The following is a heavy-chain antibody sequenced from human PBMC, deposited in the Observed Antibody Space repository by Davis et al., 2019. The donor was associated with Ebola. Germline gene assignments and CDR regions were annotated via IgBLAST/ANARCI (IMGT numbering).Heavy chain of an antibody. CDR1: GFTFSDYY. V-gene: IGHV3-11*04. CDR2: ISSSSSTI. CDR3: ARGFYDFWSGYYKGGYYFDY. J-gene: IGHJ4*02. Sequence: PGGSLRLSCAASGFTFSDYYMSWIRQAPGKGLEWVSYISSSSSTIYYADSVKGRFTISRDNAKNSLYLQMNSLRAEDTAVYYCARGFYDFWSGYYKGGYYFDYWGQGTLVTVSS. D-gene: IGHD3-3*01.